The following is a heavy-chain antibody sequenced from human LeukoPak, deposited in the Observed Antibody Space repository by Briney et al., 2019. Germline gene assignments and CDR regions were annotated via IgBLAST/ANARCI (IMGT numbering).Heavy chain of an antibody. J-gene: IGHJ6*02. Sequence: PSRTLSLTCTVSGGSISSGGYYWSWIRQHPGKGLEWVGYIYYSGSTYYNPSLKSRVTISVDTSKNQFSLKLSSVTAADTAVYYCARVSAATLDYYGMDVWGQGTTVTVSS. CDR1: GGSISSGGYY. CDR2: IYYSGST. CDR3: ARVSAATLDYYGMDV. V-gene: IGHV4-31*03. D-gene: IGHD2-15*01.